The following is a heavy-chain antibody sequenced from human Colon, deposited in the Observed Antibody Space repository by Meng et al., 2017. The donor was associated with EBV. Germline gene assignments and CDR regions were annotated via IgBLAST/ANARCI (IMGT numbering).Heavy chain of an antibody. CDR2: FVNYVDT. CDR1: GYTLGSFG. CDR3: ASGTPGRSYCDY. J-gene: IGHJ4*02. V-gene: IGHV1-18*01. D-gene: IGHD2-15*01. Sequence: TGPEVKKPGASVRVSCEASGYTLGSFGICWVRQAPGQGLEWMGWFVNYVDTYPAPKFQGRVTMTTDTHTNTAFMELRSLTSDDTAVYYCASGTPGRSYCDYWGQGTLVTVSS.